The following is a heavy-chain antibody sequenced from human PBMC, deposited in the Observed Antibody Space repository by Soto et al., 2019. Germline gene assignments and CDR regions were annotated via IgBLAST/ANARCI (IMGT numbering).Heavy chain of an antibody. CDR1: GFNVNSDY. Sequence: XGSLGLSCAAAGFNVNSDYMDWVRQTPGKGLEWVASIYSGETTYYADSVRGRSTISSDKSKNTLYFQLSSLRIEDTAVYYCTRDGRGLGRLSLFEYWGQGVLVTVSS. CDR2: IYSGETT. V-gene: IGHV3-53*01. CDR3: TRDGRGLGRLSLFEY. D-gene: IGHD2-21*02. J-gene: IGHJ4*02.